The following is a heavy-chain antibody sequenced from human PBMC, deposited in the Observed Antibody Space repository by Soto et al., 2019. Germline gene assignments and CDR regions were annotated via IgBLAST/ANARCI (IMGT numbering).Heavy chain of an antibody. D-gene: IGHD5-18*01. V-gene: IGHV4-59*08. Sequence: WTWIRQPPGTGLEWVGFVYYSGTTNYNPSLRSRVTISVDTSKKQFSLKLSSVTAADTAVYYCASRGYRYGYFDYWGQGTLVTVSS. J-gene: IGHJ4*02. CDR3: ASRGYRYGYFDY. CDR2: VYYSGTT.